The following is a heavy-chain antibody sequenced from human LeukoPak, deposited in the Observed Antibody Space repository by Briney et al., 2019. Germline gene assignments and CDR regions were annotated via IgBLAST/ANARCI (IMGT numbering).Heavy chain of an antibody. CDR1: GFTFSDYY. CDR3: AREQQKTFFDY. CDR2: ISSSGSTI. Sequence: GGSLRLSCAASGFTFSDYYMSWIRRAPGRGLEWVSYISSSGSTIYYADSVKGRFTISRDNAKNSLYLQMNSLRAEDTAVYYCAREQQKTFFDYWGQGTLVTVSS. J-gene: IGHJ4*02. V-gene: IGHV3-11*01. D-gene: IGHD2/OR15-2a*01.